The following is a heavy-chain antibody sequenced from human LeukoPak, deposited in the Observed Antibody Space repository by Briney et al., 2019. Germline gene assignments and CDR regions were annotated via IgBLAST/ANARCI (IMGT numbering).Heavy chain of an antibody. J-gene: IGHJ6*02. CDR1: GGPISSGGYY. CDR2: IYYSGST. Sequence: PSETLSLTCTVSGGPISSGGYYWSWIRQHPGKGLEWIGYIYYSGSTYYNPSLKSRVTISVDTSKNQFSLKLSSVTAADTAVYYCARVVEDYDFWSGRKSYGMDVWGQGTTVTVSS. V-gene: IGHV4-31*03. CDR3: ARVVEDYDFWSGRKSYGMDV. D-gene: IGHD3-3*01.